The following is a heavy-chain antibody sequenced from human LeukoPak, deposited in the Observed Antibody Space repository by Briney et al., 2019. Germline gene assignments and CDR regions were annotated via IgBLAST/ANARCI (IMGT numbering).Heavy chain of an antibody. CDR3: ARGLFVGGIAVAGQFDP. Sequence: PSETLSLTCAVYGGSFSGYYWSWIRQPPGKGLEWIGEINHSGSTNYNPSLKSRVTISVDTSKNQLSLKLSSVTAAETAVYYCARGLFVGGIAVAGQFDPWGQGTLVTVSS. V-gene: IGHV4-34*01. J-gene: IGHJ5*02. CDR1: GGSFSGYY. CDR2: INHSGST. D-gene: IGHD6-19*01.